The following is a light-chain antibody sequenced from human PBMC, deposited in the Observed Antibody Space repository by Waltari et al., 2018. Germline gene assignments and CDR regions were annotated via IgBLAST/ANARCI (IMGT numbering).Light chain of an antibody. CDR1: SCDVGAYEF. J-gene: IGLJ1*01. Sequence: QSALTQPASVSGSPGQSITISCTGTSCDVGAYEFVSWYQHHPGKVPKVIIYEVNNRPSGVSSRFSASKSGNTASLTISGLQAEDEADYYCSSYTSTHIPFVFGTGTKVTVL. CDR3: SSYTSTHIPFV. V-gene: IGLV2-14*01. CDR2: EVN.